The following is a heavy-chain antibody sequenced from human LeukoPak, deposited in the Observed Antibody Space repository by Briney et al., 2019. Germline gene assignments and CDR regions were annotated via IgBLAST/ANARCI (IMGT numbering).Heavy chain of an antibody. V-gene: IGHV4-34*01. D-gene: IGHD5-18*01. J-gene: IGHJ4*02. CDR1: GGSFSGYY. CDR3: ARLEGGYSFDY. Sequence: SETLSLTCAVYGGSFSGYYWSWIRQPPGKRLEWIGEINHSGSTNYNPSLKSRVTISVDTSKNQFSLKLSSVTAADTAVYYCARLEGGYSFDYWGQGTLVTVSS. CDR2: INHSGST.